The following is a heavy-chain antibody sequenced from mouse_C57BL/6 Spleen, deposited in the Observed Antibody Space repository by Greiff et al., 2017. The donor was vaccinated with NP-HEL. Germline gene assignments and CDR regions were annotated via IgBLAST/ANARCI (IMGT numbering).Heavy chain of an antibody. CDR2: INPSSGYT. J-gene: IGHJ4*01. Sequence: VQLQQSGAELAKPGASVKLSCKASGYTFTSYWMNWVKQRPGQGLEWIGYINPSSGYTKYKQKFKDKATLTADKSSSTACMQLSSLTYEDSAVYYCARRYYEAMDYWGQGTSVTVSS. CDR3: ARRYYEAMDY. V-gene: IGHV1-7*01. D-gene: IGHD1-1*01. CDR1: GYTFTSYW.